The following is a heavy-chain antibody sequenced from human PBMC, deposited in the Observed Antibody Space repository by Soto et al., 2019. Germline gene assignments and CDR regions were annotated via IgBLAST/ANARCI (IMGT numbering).Heavy chain of an antibody. CDR3: AKDQEMTVAATLYNWFDP. Sequence: GGSLRLSCAASGFTFSSYAMSWVRQAPGKGLEWVSAISGSGGSTYYADSVKGRFTISRDNSKNTLYLQMNSLRAEDTAVYYCAKDQEMTVAATLYNWFDPRGQGTLVTVSS. V-gene: IGHV3-23*01. D-gene: IGHD2-15*01. J-gene: IGHJ5*02. CDR1: GFTFSSYA. CDR2: ISGSGGST.